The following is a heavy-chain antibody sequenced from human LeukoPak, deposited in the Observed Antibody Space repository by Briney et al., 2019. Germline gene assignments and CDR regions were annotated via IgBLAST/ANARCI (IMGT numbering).Heavy chain of an antibody. CDR2: ISGSGGST. V-gene: IGHV3-23*01. Sequence: GGSLRLSCAASGFTFGSYAMSWVRQAPGKGLEWVSAISGSGGSTYYADSVKGRFTISRDNSKNTLYLQMNSLRAEDTAVYYCAKDDASAEYFQHWGQGTLVTVSS. CDR3: AKDDASAEYFQH. J-gene: IGHJ1*01. CDR1: GFTFGSYA.